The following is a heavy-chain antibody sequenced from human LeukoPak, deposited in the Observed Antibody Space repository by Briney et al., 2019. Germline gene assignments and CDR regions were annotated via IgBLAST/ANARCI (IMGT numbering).Heavy chain of an antibody. Sequence: KPGGSLRLSCAASGFTFSSYSMNWVRQAPGKGLEWVSSISSSSYIYYADSVKGRFTISRDNAKNSLYLQMNSLRAEDTAVYYCARGWELGYFDYWGQGTLVTVSS. CDR3: ARGWELGYFDY. CDR1: GFTFSSYS. CDR2: ISSSSYI. D-gene: IGHD1-26*01. V-gene: IGHV3-21*01. J-gene: IGHJ4*02.